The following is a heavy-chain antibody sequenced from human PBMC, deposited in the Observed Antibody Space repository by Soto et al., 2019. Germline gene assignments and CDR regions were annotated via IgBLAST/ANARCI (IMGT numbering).Heavy chain of an antibody. Sequence: GESLKISCKGSGYSFTSYWISWVRQMPGKGLEWMGRIDPSDSYTNYSPSFQGHVTISADKSISTAYLQWSSLKASDTAMYYCASPSYCSGGSCYLGGAFDIWGQGTMVTVSS. CDR2: IDPSDSYT. V-gene: IGHV5-10-1*01. D-gene: IGHD2-15*01. CDR1: GYSFTSYW. CDR3: ASPSYCSGGSCYLGGAFDI. J-gene: IGHJ3*02.